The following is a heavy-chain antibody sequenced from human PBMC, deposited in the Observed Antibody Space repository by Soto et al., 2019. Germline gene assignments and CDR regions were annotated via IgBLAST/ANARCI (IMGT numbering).Heavy chain of an antibody. CDR1: GGSISSGDYY. CDR3: ARRQTDPANVVWFGEGRRFDP. D-gene: IGHD3-10*01. V-gene: IGHV4-39*01. CDR2: IYYSGST. Sequence: SETLSLTCTVSGGSISSGDYYWSWIRQPPGKGLEWIGSIYYSGSTYYNPSLKSRVTISVDTSKNQFSLKLSSVTAADTAVYYCARRQTDPANVVWFGEGRRFDPWGQGTLVTVSS. J-gene: IGHJ5*02.